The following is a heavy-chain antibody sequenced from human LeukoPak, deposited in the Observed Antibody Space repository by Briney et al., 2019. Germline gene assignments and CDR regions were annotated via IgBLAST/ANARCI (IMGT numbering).Heavy chain of an antibody. CDR3: ARGGRYCSGGSCYKTQYYFDY. V-gene: IGHV3-30-3*01. CDR1: GFTFSSYA. Sequence: PGGSLRPSCAASGFTFSSYAMHWVRQAPGKGLEWVAVISYDGSNKYYADSVKGRFTISRDNSKNTLYLQMNSLRAEDTAVYYCARGGRYCSGGSCYKTQYYFDYWGQGTLVTVSS. D-gene: IGHD2-15*01. J-gene: IGHJ4*02. CDR2: ISYDGSNK.